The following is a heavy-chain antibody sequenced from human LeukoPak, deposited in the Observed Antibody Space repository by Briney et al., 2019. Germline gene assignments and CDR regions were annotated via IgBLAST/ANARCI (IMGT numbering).Heavy chain of an antibody. Sequence: GGSLRLSCAASGFTFSSYGMHWVRQPPGKGLGWVAVISYDGSNKYYADSVKGRFTISRDNSKNTLYLQMNSLRAEDTAVYYCAKDAAMVRGLDYYYMDVWGKGTTVTISS. D-gene: IGHD3-10*01. CDR3: AKDAAMVRGLDYYYMDV. CDR1: GFTFSSYG. V-gene: IGHV3-30*18. J-gene: IGHJ6*03. CDR2: ISYDGSNK.